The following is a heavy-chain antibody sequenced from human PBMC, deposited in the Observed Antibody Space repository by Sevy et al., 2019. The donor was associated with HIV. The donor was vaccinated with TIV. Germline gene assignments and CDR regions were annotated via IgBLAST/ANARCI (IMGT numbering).Heavy chain of an antibody. CDR3: AKDILAAGLHFDF. CDR1: GFTFSDYY. J-gene: IGHJ4*02. D-gene: IGHD6-13*01. Sequence: GGSLRLSCAASGFTFSDYYMSWIRQAPGKGLEWVSYIDPAGNTKYYADSVKGRFTLSRDNARNSLYLQMNTLRDEDTAVYYCAKDILAAGLHFDFWGQGTVVTVSS. CDR2: IDPAGNTK. V-gene: IGHV3-11*01.